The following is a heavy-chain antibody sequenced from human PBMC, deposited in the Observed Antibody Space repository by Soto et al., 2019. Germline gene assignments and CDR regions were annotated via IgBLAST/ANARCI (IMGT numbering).Heavy chain of an antibody. V-gene: IGHV1-3*01. CDR1: GYTFTSYA. CDR2: INAGNGNT. CDR3: ARAPYGDSPPFDY. D-gene: IGHD4-17*01. J-gene: IGHJ4*02. Sequence: QVQLVQSGAEVKKPGASVKVSCKASGYTFTSYAMHWVRQAPGQSLEWMGWINAGNGNTKYSQKFQGRVTITRDTSASTAYMALSSLRSDDTAVYYCARAPYGDSPPFDYWGQGTLVTVSS.